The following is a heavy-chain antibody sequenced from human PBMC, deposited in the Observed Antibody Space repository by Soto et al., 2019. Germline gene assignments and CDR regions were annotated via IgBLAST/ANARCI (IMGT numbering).Heavy chain of an antibody. D-gene: IGHD2-2*01. V-gene: IGHV3-23*01. Sequence: GGSLRLSCAASGFTFSSHAMSWVRQAPGKGLQWVSAISGNAATTYYTDSVKGRFTISRDNSKNTLYLQMNSLRVEDTAVYYCAHPTSGLYQCDYWGQGTLVTVSS. CDR2: ISGNAATT. CDR3: AHPTSGLYQCDY. J-gene: IGHJ4*02. CDR1: GFTFSSHA.